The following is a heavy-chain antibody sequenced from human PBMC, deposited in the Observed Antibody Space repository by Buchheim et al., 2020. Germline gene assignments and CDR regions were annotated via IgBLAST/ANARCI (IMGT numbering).Heavy chain of an antibody. CDR1: GFTFSNYA. CDR2: ITGTGHST. V-gene: IGHV3-23*01. J-gene: IGHJ6*02. D-gene: IGHD2-21*02. Sequence: EVQLLESGGGLVQPGGSLRLSCVASGFTFSNYAMTWVRQAPGKGLEWVSSITGTGHSTFFADSVKGRFTISSDNSKNTLFLQMNTLRAEDTAVYYCAKSPSGVTAGYFYGIDVWGQGTT. CDR3: AKSPSGVTAGYFYGIDV.